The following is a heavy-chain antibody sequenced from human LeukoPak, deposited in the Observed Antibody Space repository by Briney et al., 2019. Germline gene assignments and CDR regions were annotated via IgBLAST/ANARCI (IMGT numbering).Heavy chain of an antibody. CDR3: TIDLMTGFISGWRFGY. Sequence: PGGSLRLSCAASGLTFKNFAMSWVRQAPGKGLEWLAVTSGDEDSTRYADSVRGHFVISTDNSKNTLFLHMNSLRAEDTAVYYCTIDLMTGFISGWRFGYWGQGTLVTVSS. J-gene: IGHJ4*02. CDR1: GLTFKNFA. CDR2: TSGDEDST. D-gene: IGHD6-19*01. V-gene: IGHV3-23*01.